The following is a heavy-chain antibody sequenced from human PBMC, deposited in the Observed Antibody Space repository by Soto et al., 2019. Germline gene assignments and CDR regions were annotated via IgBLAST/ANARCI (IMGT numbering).Heavy chain of an antibody. D-gene: IGHD6-13*01. J-gene: IGHJ4*02. V-gene: IGHV4-31*03. CDR1: GGSISSGGYF. Sequence: SETLSLTCTVSGGSISSGGYFWSWVRQHPGQGLEWIGNIYYSGTTYYNPSLKSRVTISVDTSKNQLSLNMSSVTAADTAVYYCARFAKEENPKVGSWYYFDYWGQGTRVTVSS. CDR3: ARFAKEENPKVGSWYYFDY. CDR2: IYYSGTT.